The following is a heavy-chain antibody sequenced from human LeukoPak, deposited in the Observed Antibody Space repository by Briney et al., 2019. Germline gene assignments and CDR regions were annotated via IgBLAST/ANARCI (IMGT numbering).Heavy chain of an antibody. CDR2: IYYSGST. CDR1: GGSISSGGYY. D-gene: IGHD3-22*01. CDR3: ARVRRYYDSSGYYHDY. J-gene: IGHJ4*02. Sequence: SQTLSLTCTVSGGSISSGGYYWSWIRQHPGKGLEWIGYIYYSGSTYYNPSLKSRVTISVDTSKNQFSLRLSSVTAADTAVYYCARVRRYYDSSGYYHDYWGQGTLVTASS. V-gene: IGHV4-31*03.